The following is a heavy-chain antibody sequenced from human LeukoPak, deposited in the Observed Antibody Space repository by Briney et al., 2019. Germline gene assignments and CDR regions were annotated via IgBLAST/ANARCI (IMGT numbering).Heavy chain of an antibody. D-gene: IGHD3-3*01. V-gene: IGHV1-46*01. CDR2: INPSGGST. Sequence: ASVKVSCKASGYTFTSYYMHWVRQAPGQGLEWMGIINPSGGSTSCAQKFQGRVTITRDTSTSPVYMELSSLRSEDTAVYYCAESYDFWSGYYIRWGQGTTVIVSS. CDR1: GYTFTSYY. J-gene: IGHJ6*02. CDR3: AESYDFWSGYYIR.